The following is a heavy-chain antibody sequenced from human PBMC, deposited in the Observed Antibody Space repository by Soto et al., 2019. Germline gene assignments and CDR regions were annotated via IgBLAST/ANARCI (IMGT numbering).Heavy chain of an antibody. J-gene: IGHJ6*02. D-gene: IGHD3-10*01. V-gene: IGHV1-2*04. CDR2: INPNSGGT. CDR3: ARDKITMVRGVIIRGPDSPYGMDV. CDR1: GYTFTSFY. Sequence: ASVKVSCKASGYTFTSFYIHWVRQAPGQGLEWMGWINPNSGGTNYAQKFQGWVTMTRDTSISTAYMELSRLRSDDTAVYYCARDKITMVRGVIIRGPDSPYGMDVWGQGTTVTVSS.